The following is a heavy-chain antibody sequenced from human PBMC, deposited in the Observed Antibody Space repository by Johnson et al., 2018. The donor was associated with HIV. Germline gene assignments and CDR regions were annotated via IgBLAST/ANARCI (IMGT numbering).Heavy chain of an antibody. V-gene: IGHV3-30*02. CDR2: IWNDGANQ. Sequence: VQLVESGGGLVQPGGSLRLSCAASGFTFSNYGMHWVRQSPGRGLEWVAVIWNDGANQFYADSVKGRFTISRDNSKNTLYLEMYRLRVEDTAVYYCMKMYYNFWSGYSAQMDTFDVWGQGTMVTVSS. CDR3: MKMYYNFWSGYSAQMDTFDV. D-gene: IGHD3-3*01. CDR1: GFTFSNYG. J-gene: IGHJ3*01.